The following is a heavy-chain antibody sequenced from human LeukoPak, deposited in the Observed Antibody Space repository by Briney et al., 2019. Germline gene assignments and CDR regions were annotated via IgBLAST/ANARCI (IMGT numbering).Heavy chain of an antibody. J-gene: IGHJ4*02. CDR1: GFTFSFYE. CDR3: AREGGFYRPLDY. D-gene: IGHD3-3*01. Sequence: KPGGSLRLSCAASGFTFSFYEMNWVRQPPGKGLEWIGEVHLDGRTNYNPSLKSRLIMSVDLPENHISLKLTSVTAADTAVYYCAREGGFYRPLDYSGQGTLVTVSS. CDR2: VHLDGRT. V-gene: IGHV4-34*10.